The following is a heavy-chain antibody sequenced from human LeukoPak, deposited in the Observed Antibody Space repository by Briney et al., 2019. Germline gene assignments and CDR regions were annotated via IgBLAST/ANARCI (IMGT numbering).Heavy chain of an antibody. D-gene: IGHD4-23*01. CDR2: ISYDGSNK. Sequence: GRSLRLSCAASGFTFSRYGMHWVRQAPGKGLEWVAVISYDGSNKYYADSAKGRFTISRDTSKNTLYLHMNSLRAEDTAVYYCAKDHRYGGKSPIDYWGQGTLVTVSS. CDR1: GFTFSRYG. J-gene: IGHJ4*02. V-gene: IGHV3-30*18. CDR3: AKDHRYGGKSPIDY.